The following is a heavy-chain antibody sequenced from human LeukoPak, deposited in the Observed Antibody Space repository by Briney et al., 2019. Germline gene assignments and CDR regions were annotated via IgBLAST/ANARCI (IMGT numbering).Heavy chain of an antibody. CDR2: IYYSGST. J-gene: IGHJ5*02. D-gene: IGHD2-2*01. CDR1: GGSISSGDYY. Sequence: SETLSLTCTVSGGSISSGDYYWSWIRQPPGKGLEWIGYIYYSGSTYYNPSLKSRVTISVDTSKNQFSLKLSSVTAADTAVYYCAREVVPAAPPDNWFDPWGQGTLVTVSS. CDR3: AREVVPAAPPDNWFDP. V-gene: IGHV4-30-4*01.